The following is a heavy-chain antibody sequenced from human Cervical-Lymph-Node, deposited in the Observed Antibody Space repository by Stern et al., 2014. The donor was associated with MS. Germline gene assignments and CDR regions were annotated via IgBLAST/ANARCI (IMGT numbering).Heavy chain of an antibody. CDR1: GYTFTSYD. CDR2: INPYKGNA. Sequence: QVQLVQSGAEVKKPGASVKVSCKASGYTFTSYDINWVRQGTGQGLEWMGWINPYKGNAGHAQKFQGRITMTRDTSTSTAYLERTSLRSEDTAVFYCARGRELLSLDYWGQGTLVTVSS. V-gene: IGHV1-8*01. J-gene: IGHJ4*02. CDR3: ARGRELLSLDY. D-gene: IGHD1-26*01.